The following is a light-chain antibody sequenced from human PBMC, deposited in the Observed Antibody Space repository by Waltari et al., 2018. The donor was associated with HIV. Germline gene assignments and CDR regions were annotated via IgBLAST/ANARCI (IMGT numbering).Light chain of an antibody. CDR2: GAS. CDR1: QSVENK. Sequence: ETVMTQSPATLSASPGERVPLSCRASQSVENKLAWYQQKPGQSPRLLIYGASTGAAGIPGRFSGSGSGTQFTLTINSLQSDDSAVYYCQQYKNWLPLTFGQGTKVEIK. CDR3: QQYKNWLPLT. J-gene: IGKJ1*01. V-gene: IGKV3-15*01.